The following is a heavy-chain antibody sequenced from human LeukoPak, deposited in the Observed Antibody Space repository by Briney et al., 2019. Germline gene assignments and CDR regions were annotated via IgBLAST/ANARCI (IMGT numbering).Heavy chain of an antibody. J-gene: IGHJ6*02. V-gene: IGHV3-21*01. D-gene: IGHD2-2*01. CDR1: GFTFGSYS. CDR2: ISSSSSYI. CDR3: ARDTALCSSTSCYGYYYYGMDV. Sequence: GGSLRLSCAASGFTFGSYSMNWVRQAPGKGLEWVSSISSSSSYIYYADSVKGRFTISRDNAKNSLYLQMNSLRAEDTAVYYCARDTALCSSTSCYGYYYYGMDVWGQGTTVTVSS.